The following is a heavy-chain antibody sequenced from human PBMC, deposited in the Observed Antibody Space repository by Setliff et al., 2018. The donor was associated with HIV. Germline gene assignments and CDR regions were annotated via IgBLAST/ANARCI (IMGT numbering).Heavy chain of an antibody. CDR3: AKDRYYDGSGSPFDY. J-gene: IGHJ4*02. Sequence: ASVKVSCKASGYTFTDYYIHWVQQAPGKGLEWMGRVDPEDGETTYAEKFQGRITITADTSTDTAYLQMNSLRAEDTAVYYCAKDRYYDGSGSPFDYWGQGTLVTVSS. CDR1: GYTFTDYY. V-gene: IGHV1-69-2*01. D-gene: IGHD3-22*01. CDR2: VDPEDGET.